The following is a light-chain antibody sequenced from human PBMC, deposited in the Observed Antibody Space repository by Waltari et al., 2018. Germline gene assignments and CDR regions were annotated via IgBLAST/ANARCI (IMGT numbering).Light chain of an antibody. CDR1: SGHSTNV. CDR2: VNSDGSH. CDR3: QTGGHGTWV. Sequence: QLVLTQSPSASASLRASVKLTCTLSSGHSTNVIAWLQKRPEKGPRYLMKVNSDGSHNKGDEIPDRFSGSSYWAERYLTISSLQSEDEADYYCQTGGHGTWVFGGGTKLTVL. V-gene: IGLV4-69*01. J-gene: IGLJ3*02.